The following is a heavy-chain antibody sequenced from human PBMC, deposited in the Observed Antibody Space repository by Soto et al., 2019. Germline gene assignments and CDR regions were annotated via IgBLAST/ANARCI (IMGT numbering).Heavy chain of an antibody. D-gene: IGHD1-26*01. CDR2: IKSKADGETT. V-gene: IGHV3-15*07. CDR1: GFTFSNAW. CDR3: TTGLWWEDNTDY. Sequence: EVRLVESGGGLIKPGGSLRLSCAASGFTFSNAWMNWVRQAPGKGLEWVGRIKSKADGETTDYAAPVKGRFAISRHDSENTLYLQMNSLKGEDTAFYYCTTGLWWEDNTDYWGQGTLVTVSS. J-gene: IGHJ4*02.